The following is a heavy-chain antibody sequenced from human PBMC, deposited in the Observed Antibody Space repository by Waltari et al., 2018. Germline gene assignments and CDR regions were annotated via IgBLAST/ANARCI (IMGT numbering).Heavy chain of an antibody. Sequence: QLQLQESGPGLVKPSETLSLTCTVPGGSISSSSYYWGWIRHPPGKGLEWIGSIYYSGSTYYNPSLKSRVTISVDTSKNQFSLKLSSVTAADTAVYYCARHPSYSGYDRGGFDYWGQGTLVTVSS. CDR2: IYYSGST. V-gene: IGHV4-39*01. CDR1: GGSISSSSYY. D-gene: IGHD5-12*01. J-gene: IGHJ4*02. CDR3: ARHPSYSGYDRGGFDY.